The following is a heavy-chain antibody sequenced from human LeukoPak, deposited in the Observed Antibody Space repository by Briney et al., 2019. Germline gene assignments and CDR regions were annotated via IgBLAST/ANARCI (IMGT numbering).Heavy chain of an antibody. V-gene: IGHV3-30*03. Sequence: GGSLRLSCAASGFTFSSYWMSWVRQAPGKGLEWVAVISYDGSNKYYADSVKGRFTISRDNAKNSVYLQMKSLSADDTAVYYCAIFGGYSGYDLFDYWGQGALVTVSS. CDR1: GFTFSSYW. D-gene: IGHD5-12*01. CDR3: AIFGGYSGYDLFDY. CDR2: ISYDGSNK. J-gene: IGHJ4*02.